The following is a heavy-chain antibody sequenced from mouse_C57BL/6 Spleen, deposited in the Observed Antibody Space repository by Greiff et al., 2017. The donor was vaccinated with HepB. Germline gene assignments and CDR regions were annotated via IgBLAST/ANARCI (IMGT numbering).Heavy chain of an antibody. CDR1: GYAFTNYL. CDR3: ARWGLRGAMDY. V-gene: IGHV1-54*01. D-gene: IGHD2-4*01. J-gene: IGHJ4*01. Sequence: VQLQQSGAELVRPGTSVKVSCKASGYAFTNYLIEWVKQRPGQGLEWIGVINPGSGGTNYNEKFKGKATLTADKSSSNAYMQLSSLTSEDSAVYFCARWGLRGAMDYWGQGTSVTVSS. CDR2: INPGSGGT.